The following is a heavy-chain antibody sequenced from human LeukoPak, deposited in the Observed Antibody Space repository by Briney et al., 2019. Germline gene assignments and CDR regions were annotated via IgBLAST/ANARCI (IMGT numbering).Heavy chain of an antibody. CDR3: ARVKGTRGYSYGLDY. D-gene: IGHD5-18*01. Sequence: GASVKVSCKASGYTFTGYYKHWVRQAPGQGLEWMGRINPNSGGTNYAQKFQGRVTMTRDTSISTAYMELSRLRSDDTAVYYCARVKGTRGYSYGLDYWGQGTLVTVSS. V-gene: IGHV1-2*06. CDR2: INPNSGGT. J-gene: IGHJ4*02. CDR1: GYTFTGYY.